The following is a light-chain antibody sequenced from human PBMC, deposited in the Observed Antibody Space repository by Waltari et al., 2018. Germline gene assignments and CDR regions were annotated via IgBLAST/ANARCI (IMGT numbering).Light chain of an antibody. J-gene: IGLJ3*02. V-gene: IGLV3-25*03. CDR1: AFPKQY. CDR3: QSADSSERWV. Sequence: SYDLTQPASVSVSPGQTARITCSGDAFPKQYAYWYQKKPGQAPVLTIYKDTERPSGSPGRFSGSTSGTTVTLTITGVLAEDEAQYYCQSADSSERWVFGGGTKLTVL. CDR2: KDT.